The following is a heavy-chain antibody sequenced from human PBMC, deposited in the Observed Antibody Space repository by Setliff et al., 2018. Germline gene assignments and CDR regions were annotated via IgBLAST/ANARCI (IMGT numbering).Heavy chain of an antibody. CDR2: IHYSGYT. V-gene: IGHV4-59*01. CDR1: GGSISSYY. Sequence: PSETLSLTCTVSGGSISSYYWSWIRQPAGKGLEWIGYIHYSGYTNYNPSLKSRVTISIDTSKNQFSLKLSSVTAADTAVYYCTRGGTWSDAFDTGGQGTMVTVSS. D-gene: IGHD1-1*01. CDR3: TRGGTWSDAFDT. J-gene: IGHJ3*02.